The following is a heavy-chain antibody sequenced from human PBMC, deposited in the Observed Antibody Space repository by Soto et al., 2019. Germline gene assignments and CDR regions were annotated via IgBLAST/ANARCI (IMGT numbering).Heavy chain of an antibody. CDR1: GGTFSSYA. D-gene: IGHD5-18*01. CDR2: IIPIFGTA. J-gene: IGHJ4*02. CDR3: ARSHTAMVTTYFDY. V-gene: IGHV1-69*06. Sequence: QVQLVQSGAEVKKPGSSVKVSCKASGGTFSSYAISWVRQAPGQGLEWMGGIIPIFGTANYAQKSQGRVTITADKSTSTAYMELSSLRSEDTAVYYCARSHTAMVTTYFDYWGQGTLVTVSS.